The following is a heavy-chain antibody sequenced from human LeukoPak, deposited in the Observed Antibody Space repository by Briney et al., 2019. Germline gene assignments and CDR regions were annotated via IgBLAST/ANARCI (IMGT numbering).Heavy chain of an antibody. V-gene: IGHV3-23*01. CDR2: VSGSGGIT. CDR3: AKDRSIGSFCAFDY. J-gene: IGHJ4*02. CDR1: GFTFSDYA. Sequence: GGSLRLSCAASGFTFSDYAMNWVRQAPGRGLEWVSAVSGSGGITYYADSVRGRFTISRDNSKNTLYLQISSVRAEDTAVYYCAKDRSIGSFCAFDYWGQGTLVIVSS. D-gene: IGHD2-2*03.